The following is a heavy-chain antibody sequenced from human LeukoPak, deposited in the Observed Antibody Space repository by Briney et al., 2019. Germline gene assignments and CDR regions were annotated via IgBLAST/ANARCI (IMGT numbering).Heavy chain of an antibody. CDR1: GYTFTGYY. J-gene: IGHJ4*02. CDR2: INPNSGGT. V-gene: IGHV1-2*02. CDR3: ARVSVAVAGKPPLDY. Sequence: ASVKVSCKASGYTFTGYYMHWVRQAPGQGLEWMGWINPNSGGTNYAQKFQGRVTMTRDTSISTAYMELSRLRSDDTAVYYCARVSVAVAGKPPLDYWGQGTLVTVSS. D-gene: IGHD6-19*01.